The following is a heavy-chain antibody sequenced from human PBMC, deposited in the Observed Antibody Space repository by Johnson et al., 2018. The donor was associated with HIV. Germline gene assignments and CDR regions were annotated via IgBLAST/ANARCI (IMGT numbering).Heavy chain of an antibody. CDR1: GFTFSSYD. J-gene: IGHJ3*02. D-gene: IGHD1-1*01. CDR3: ARDLAGTERGNAFDI. Sequence: QVQLVESGGGVVQPGGSLRLSCAASGFTFSSYDMNWVRQAPGKGLEWVAVISYDGSNKYYADSVKGRFTISRDNSKNTLYLQMNSLRAEDTAVYYCARDLAGTERGNAFDIWGQGTMVTVSS. V-gene: IGHV3-30*03. CDR2: ISYDGSNK.